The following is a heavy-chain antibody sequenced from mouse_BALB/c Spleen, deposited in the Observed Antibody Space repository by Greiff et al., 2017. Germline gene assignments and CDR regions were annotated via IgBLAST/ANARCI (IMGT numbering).Heavy chain of an antibody. CDR2: IRNKANGYTT. CDR1: GFTFTAYY. D-gene: IGHD2-1*01. J-gene: IGHJ2*01. Sequence: VMLVESGGGLVQPGGSLRLSCATSGFTFTAYYMSWVRQPPGKALEWLGFIRNKANGYTTEYSASVKGRFTISRDNSQSILYLQMNTLRAEDSATYYCARDNGNYDDWGQGTTRTVAS. CDR3: ARDNGNYDD. V-gene: IGHV7-3*02.